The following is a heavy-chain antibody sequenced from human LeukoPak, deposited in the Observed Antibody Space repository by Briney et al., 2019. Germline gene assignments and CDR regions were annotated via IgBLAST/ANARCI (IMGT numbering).Heavy chain of an antibody. V-gene: IGHV4-38-2*02. J-gene: IGHJ6*03. CDR3: ARWEGRKDYMDV. Sequence: SETLSLTCTVSGYSISSGYYWGWIRQPPGRGLEWIGSIYHSGSTYYNPSLKSRVTISVDTSKNQFSLNLSSVTAADTAVYYCARWEGRKDYMDVWGKGTTVTVSS. CDR1: GYSISSGYY. CDR2: IYHSGST. D-gene: IGHD1-26*01.